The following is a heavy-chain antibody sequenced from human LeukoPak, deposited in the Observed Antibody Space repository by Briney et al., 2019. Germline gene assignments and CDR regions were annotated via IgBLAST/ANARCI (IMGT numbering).Heavy chain of an antibody. V-gene: IGHV4-34*01. D-gene: IGHD6-6*01. CDR1: GGAISGFY. CDR3: ARGGSRKSSSSFDY. J-gene: IGHJ4*02. Sequence: SETLSLNCAAYGGAISGFYWSWIRQPPGKGLEWIGEINHSGSTNYNPSLKSRVTISVDTSKNQFSLKLSSVTAADTAVYYCARGGSRKSSSSFDYWGQGTLVTVSS. CDR2: INHSGST.